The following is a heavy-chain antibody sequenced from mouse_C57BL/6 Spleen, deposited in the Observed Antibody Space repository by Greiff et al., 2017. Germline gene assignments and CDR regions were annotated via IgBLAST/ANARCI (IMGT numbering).Heavy chain of an antibody. CDR2: IYPSDSET. Sequence: QVQLQQPGAELVRPGSSVKLSCKASGYTFTSYWMDWVKQRPGQGLEWIGNIYPSDSETHYNQKFKDKATLTVDKSSSTAYMQLSSLTSEDSAVYYCATTVAFDYWGQGTTLTVSS. D-gene: IGHD1-1*01. CDR1: GYTFTSYW. J-gene: IGHJ2*01. V-gene: IGHV1-61*01. CDR3: ATTVAFDY.